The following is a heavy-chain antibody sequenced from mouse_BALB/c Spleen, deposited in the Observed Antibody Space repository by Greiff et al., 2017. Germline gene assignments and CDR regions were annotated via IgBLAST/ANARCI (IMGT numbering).Heavy chain of an antibody. CDR3: ARGGDGYYWYFDV. CDR2: ISYSGST. V-gene: IGHV3-2*02. D-gene: IGHD2-3*01. CDR1: GYSITSDYA. J-gene: IGHJ1*01. Sequence: VQLKESGPGLVKPSQSLSLTCTVTGYSITSDYAWNWIRQFPGNKLEWMGYISYSGSTSYNPSLKSRISITRDTSKNQFFLQLNSVTTEDTATYYCARGGDGYYWYFDVWGAGTTVTVSS.